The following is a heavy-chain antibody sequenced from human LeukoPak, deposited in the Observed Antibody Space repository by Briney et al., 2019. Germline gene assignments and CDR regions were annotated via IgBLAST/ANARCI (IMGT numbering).Heavy chain of an antibody. Sequence: ASVKVSCKASGYTFTSYYMHWVRQAPGQGLEWMGIINPSGGSTSYAQKFQGRVTMTRDMSTSTVYMELSSLRSEDTAVYYCARCPYYYDSSGYYLPREWGQGTLVTVSS. D-gene: IGHD3-22*01. V-gene: IGHV1-46*01. CDR2: INPSGGST. J-gene: IGHJ4*02. CDR1: GYTFTSYY. CDR3: ARCPYYYDSSGYYLPRE.